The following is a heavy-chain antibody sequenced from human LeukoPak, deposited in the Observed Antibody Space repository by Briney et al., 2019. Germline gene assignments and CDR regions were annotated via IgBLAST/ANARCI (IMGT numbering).Heavy chain of an antibody. CDR3: ADDGMATIRGHDAFDI. J-gene: IGHJ3*02. V-gene: IGHV3-30*02. CDR2: ISYEGSNE. D-gene: IGHD5-24*01. Sequence: PGGSLRLACAAAEFTLSNYGMHWDRQAPGKGLEWVACISYEGSNEYYADSVKGRFTISRDNSKNTPYLQMNSLRAEDTSVYYCADDGMATIRGHDAFDIWGQGTMVTVSS. CDR1: EFTLSNYG.